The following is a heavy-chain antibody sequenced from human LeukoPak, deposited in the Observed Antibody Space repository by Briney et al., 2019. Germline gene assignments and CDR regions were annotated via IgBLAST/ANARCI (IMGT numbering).Heavy chain of an antibody. Sequence: SVKVSCKASGGTFSSYTISWVRQAPGQGLEWMGRIIPILGIANYAQKFQGRVTITADKSTSTAYMELSSLRSEDTAVYYCARTGRVYSDSSGYFERAFDYWGQGTLVTVSS. V-gene: IGHV1-69*02. J-gene: IGHJ4*02. D-gene: IGHD3-22*01. CDR3: ARTGRVYSDSSGYFERAFDY. CDR2: IIPILGIA. CDR1: GGTFSSYT.